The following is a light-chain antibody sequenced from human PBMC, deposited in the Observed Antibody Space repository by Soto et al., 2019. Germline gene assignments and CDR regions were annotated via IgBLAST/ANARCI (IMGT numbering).Light chain of an antibody. CDR3: QQCNNWPLT. CDR1: QSVLSD. V-gene: IGKV3D-15*01. J-gene: IGKJ4*01. CDR2: GAS. Sequence: EIVMTQSPATLSLSPGERITLSCRASQSVLSDLAWYQQKPGQAPRLLIYGASTRATGISARFSGSGSGTDFTLTISSLQPEDFAVYYCQQCNNWPLTFGGGTKVEIK.